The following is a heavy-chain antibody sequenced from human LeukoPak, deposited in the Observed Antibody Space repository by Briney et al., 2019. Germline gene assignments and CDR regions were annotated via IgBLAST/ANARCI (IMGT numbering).Heavy chain of an antibody. Sequence: GRSLRLSCAASGFTFSSYAMSWVRQAPGKGLEWVSAISGSGGSTYYADSVKGRFTISRDNSKNTLYLQMNSLRAEDTAVYYCAKEKHSSSWYRPFDYWGQGTLVTVSS. D-gene: IGHD6-13*01. CDR1: GFTFSSYA. CDR3: AKEKHSSSWYRPFDY. J-gene: IGHJ4*02. V-gene: IGHV3-23*01. CDR2: ISGSGGST.